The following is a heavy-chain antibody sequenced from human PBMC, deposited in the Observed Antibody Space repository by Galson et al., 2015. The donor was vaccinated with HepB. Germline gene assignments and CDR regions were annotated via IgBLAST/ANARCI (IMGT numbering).Heavy chain of an antibody. CDR1: GYTFTSYA. J-gene: IGHJ3*02. D-gene: IGHD3-22*01. CDR2: INAGHGNT. Sequence: SVKVSCKASGYTFTSYAMHWVRQAPGQRLEWMGWINAGHGNTKYSQKFQGRVTITRDTSASTAYMELSSLRSEDTAVYYCARYTMTNAFDIWGQGTMVTVSS. V-gene: IGHV1-3*01. CDR3: ARYTMTNAFDI.